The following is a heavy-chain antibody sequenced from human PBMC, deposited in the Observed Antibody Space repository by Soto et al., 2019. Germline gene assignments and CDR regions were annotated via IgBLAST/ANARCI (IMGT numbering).Heavy chain of an antibody. Sequence: QVQLQESGPGLVKPSQTLSLTCTVSGDSISSRGYYWSWIRQHPGKGLEWIGYIYYSGSTYYNPSLKSRVTISVDTSKNQFSLKLSSVTAADTAVYYCAAEVGFGPLFDYWGQGTLVTVSS. V-gene: IGHV4-31*03. D-gene: IGHD3-3*01. CDR3: AAEVGFGPLFDY. CDR1: GDSISSRGYY. CDR2: IYYSGST. J-gene: IGHJ4*02.